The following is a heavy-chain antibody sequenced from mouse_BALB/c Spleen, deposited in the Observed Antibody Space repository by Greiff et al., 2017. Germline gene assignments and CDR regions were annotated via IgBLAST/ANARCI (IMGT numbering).Heavy chain of an antibody. J-gene: IGHJ4*01. CDR2: IYPGNSDT. CDR3: TEVPLGGHYYAIDY. V-gene: IGHV1-5*01. D-gene: IGHD1-2*01. CDR1: GYTFTSYW. Sequence: VQLQQSGTVLARPGASGKMSCKASGYTFTSYWMHWVKQRPGQGLEWIGAIYPGNSDTSYNQKFKGKAKLTAVTSTSTAYMELSSLKNEDSAVYYCTEVPLGGHYYAIDYWGQGTSVPVSS.